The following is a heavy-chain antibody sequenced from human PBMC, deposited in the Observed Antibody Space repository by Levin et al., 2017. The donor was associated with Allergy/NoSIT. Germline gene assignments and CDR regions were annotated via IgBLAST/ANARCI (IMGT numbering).Heavy chain of an antibody. Sequence: SGPTLVKPTQTLTLTCTFSGFSLSTSGVGVGWIRQPPGKALEWLALIYWDDDKRYSPSLKSRLTITKDTSKNQVVLTMTNMDPVDTATYYCAHPPVRGKYSGYEPTAEYFQHWGQGTLVTVSS. D-gene: IGHD5-12*01. CDR3: AHPPVRGKYSGYEPTAEYFQH. V-gene: IGHV2-5*02. CDR2: IYWDDDK. J-gene: IGHJ1*01. CDR1: GFSLSTSGVG.